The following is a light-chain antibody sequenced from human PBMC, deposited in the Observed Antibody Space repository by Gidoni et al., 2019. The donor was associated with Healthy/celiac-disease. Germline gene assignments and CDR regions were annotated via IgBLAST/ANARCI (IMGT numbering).Light chain of an antibody. J-gene: IGKJ2*01. CDR1: QRISRW. V-gene: IGKV1-5*03. Sequence: DIQMTQSPSTLSASVGDRVTITCRASQRISRWLAWYQQKPGKAPKLLMYKASTLESGVPSRFSGSGSGTEFTLTISSLQPDDFATYYCQQYDSYPNTFGQGTKLEIK. CDR3: QQYDSYPNT. CDR2: KAS.